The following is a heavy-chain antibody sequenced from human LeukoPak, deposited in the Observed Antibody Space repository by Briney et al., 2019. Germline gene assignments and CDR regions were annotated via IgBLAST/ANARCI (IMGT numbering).Heavy chain of an antibody. D-gene: IGHD3-10*01. CDR1: GYTFTSYD. V-gene: IGHV1-2*02. CDR2: MNPNSGGT. Sequence: ASVKVSCKASGYTFTSYDINWVRQATGQGLEWMGWMNPNSGGTNYAQKFQGRVTMTRDTSISTAYMELSRLRSDDTAVYYCARGASILSPYFDYWGQGTLVTVSS. J-gene: IGHJ4*02. CDR3: ARGASILSPYFDY.